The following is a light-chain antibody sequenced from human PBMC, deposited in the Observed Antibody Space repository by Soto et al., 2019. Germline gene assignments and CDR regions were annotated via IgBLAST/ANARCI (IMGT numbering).Light chain of an antibody. J-gene: IGLJ2*01. Sequence: QSVLTQPPSVSGTPGQRVTISCSGSSSNIGPNYVFWYQQFPGMAPKVVIYRNNQLPSGVPDRFSGSKSGTSASLAISGLQSEDEADYYCGLWDDSLGALVFGGGTKLTVL. CDR2: RNN. CDR1: SSNIGPNY. V-gene: IGLV1-47*01. CDR3: GLWDDSLGALV.